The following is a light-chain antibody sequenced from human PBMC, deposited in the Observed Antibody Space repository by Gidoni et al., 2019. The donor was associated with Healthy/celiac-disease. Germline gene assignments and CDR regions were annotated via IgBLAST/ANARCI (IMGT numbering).Light chain of an antibody. V-gene: IGKV3-15*01. Sequence: EIVMTHSPATLSVSPGERATLSCRASQSVSSNLAWYQQKPGQAPRLLNYGASTRATGIPARFSGSGSGTEFTLTISSLQSEDFAVYYCQQYNNWPPGVFTFXPXTKVDIK. CDR2: GAS. J-gene: IGKJ3*01. CDR3: QQYNNWPPGVFT. CDR1: QSVSSN.